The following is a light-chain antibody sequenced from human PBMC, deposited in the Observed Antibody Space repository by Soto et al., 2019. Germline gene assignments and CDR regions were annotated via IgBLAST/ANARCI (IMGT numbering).Light chain of an antibody. CDR2: AAS. CDR3: QQYIRWPLT. V-gene: IGKV1-9*01. Sequence: IQLTQSPSSLSASVGDRVTITCRASQGINTFLAWYQQKAGKAPKLLIYAASTLQSGVPSRLSGSGSGTEFTLTISSLQSEDFAVYYCQQYIRWPLTFGGGTKVDI. J-gene: IGKJ4*01. CDR1: QGINTF.